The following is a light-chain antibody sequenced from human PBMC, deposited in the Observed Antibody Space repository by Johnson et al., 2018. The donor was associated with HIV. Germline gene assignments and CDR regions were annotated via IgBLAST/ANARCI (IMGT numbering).Light chain of an antibody. CDR3: GTWDTSLSAYV. J-gene: IGLJ1*01. Sequence: QSVLTQPPSVSAAPGQKVTISCSGNNSNFGNYYLSWYQHLPGTAPKLPIYDNHKRPSGIPDRFSGSKSGTSATLAITGLQAGDEADYYCGTWDTSLSAYVFGTGTKCTVL. CDR1: NSNFGNYY. V-gene: IGLV1-51*01. CDR2: DNH.